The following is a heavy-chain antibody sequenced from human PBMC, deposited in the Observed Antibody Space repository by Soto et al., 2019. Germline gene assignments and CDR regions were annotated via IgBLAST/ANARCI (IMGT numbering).Heavy chain of an antibody. CDR3: ARLGKLSTVIIDYYYYGMDV. D-gene: IGHD4-4*01. Sequence: PGESLKISCKGSGYSFTSYWISWVRQMPGKGLEWMGRIDPSDSYTNYSPSFQGHVTISADKSISTAYLQWSSLKASDTAMYYCARLGKLSTVIIDYYYYGMDVWGQGTTVTVSS. CDR2: IDPSDSYT. J-gene: IGHJ6*02. V-gene: IGHV5-10-1*01. CDR1: GYSFTSYW.